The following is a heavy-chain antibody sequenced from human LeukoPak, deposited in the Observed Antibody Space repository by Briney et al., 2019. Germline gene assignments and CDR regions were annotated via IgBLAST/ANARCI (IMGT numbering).Heavy chain of an antibody. D-gene: IGHD6-13*01. J-gene: IGHJ4*02. CDR1: DGSISTYY. V-gene: IGHV4-4*07. Sequence: SETLSLTCTVSDGSISTYYWSWIRQPAGKGLEWIGRIYTTGSTNYNPSLKSRVTMSVDTSKNQFSLKLSSVTAADTAVYYCARGGIAAAALVHLDYWGQGTLVTVSS. CDR2: IYTTGST. CDR3: ARGGIAAAALVHLDY.